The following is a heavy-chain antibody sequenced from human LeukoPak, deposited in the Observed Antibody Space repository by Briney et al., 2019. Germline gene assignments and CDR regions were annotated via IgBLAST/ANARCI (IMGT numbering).Heavy chain of an antibody. CDR3: ARQSSSGWYWPDY. CDR2: IYPGDSDT. CDR1: GYSFTSYW. D-gene: IGHD6-19*01. V-gene: IGHV5-51*01. J-gene: IGHJ4*02. Sequence: GESLKISCKGSGYSFTSYWIGWVRQMPGKGLGWMGIIYPGDSDTRYSPSFQGQVTISADKSISTAYLQWSSLKASDTAMYYCARQSSSGWYWPDYWAREPWSPSPQ.